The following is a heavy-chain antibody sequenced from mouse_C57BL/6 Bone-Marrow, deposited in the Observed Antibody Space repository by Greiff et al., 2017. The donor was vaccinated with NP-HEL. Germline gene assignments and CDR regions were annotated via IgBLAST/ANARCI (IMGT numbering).Heavy chain of an antibody. CDR3: VSRSSYGYYCAMDY. V-gene: IGHV10-3*01. CDR2: IRSKSSNYAT. J-gene: IGHJ4*01. CDR1: GFTFNTYA. Sequence: EVQRVESGGGLVQPKGSLKLSCAASGFTFNTYAMHWVRQAPGKGLEWVARIRSKSSNYATYYADSVKDRFTISRDDSQSMLYLQMNNLKTEDTAMYYCVSRSSYGYYCAMDYWGQGTSVTVSS. D-gene: IGHD1-1*01.